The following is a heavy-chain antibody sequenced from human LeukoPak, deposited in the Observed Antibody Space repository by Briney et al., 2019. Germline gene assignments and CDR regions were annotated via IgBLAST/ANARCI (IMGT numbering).Heavy chain of an antibody. V-gene: IGHV4-39*01. CDR1: GGSISSSSYY. Sequence: PSGTLSLTCTVSGGSISSSSYYWGWIRQPPGKGLVWIGSIYYSGSTYYNPSLKSRVTISVDTSKNQFSLKLSSVAAADTAVYYCEVSGGFDYWGQGTLVTVSS. CDR3: EVSGGFDY. J-gene: IGHJ4*02. D-gene: IGHD2-15*01. CDR2: IYYSGST.